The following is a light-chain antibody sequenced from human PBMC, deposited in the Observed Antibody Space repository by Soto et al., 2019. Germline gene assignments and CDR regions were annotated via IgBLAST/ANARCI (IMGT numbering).Light chain of an antibody. CDR3: LIYYGGAQV. J-gene: IGLJ2*01. CDR2: GKS. V-gene: IGLV7-43*01. Sequence: QAVVTQEPSLTVSLGRTVTLTCAPSTGAVTSGYDPNWFQQKPGPARRALIYGKSNKYSWNPDRFSGSVLGDKAALRLSGVQLEDEAEYYCLIYYGGAQVFGGGTKLTVL. CDR1: TGAVTSGYD.